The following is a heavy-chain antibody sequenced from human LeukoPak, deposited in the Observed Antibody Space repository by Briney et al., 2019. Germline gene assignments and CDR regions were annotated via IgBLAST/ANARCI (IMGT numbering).Heavy chain of an antibody. J-gene: IGHJ4*02. Sequence: GGSLRLSCAASGFTFGSYWMHWVRQGPGRGLVWVSRIHSDGSGTSYADSVEGRFTIFRDSAKNTLYLQMNSLRAEDTAVYYCARASGYDFRPFDYWGQGTLVTVSS. CDR1: GFTFGSYW. CDR3: ARASGYDFRPFDY. V-gene: IGHV3-74*01. D-gene: IGHD5-12*01. CDR2: IHSDGSGT.